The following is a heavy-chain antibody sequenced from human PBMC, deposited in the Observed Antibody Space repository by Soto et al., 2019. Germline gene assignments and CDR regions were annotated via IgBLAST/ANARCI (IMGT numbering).Heavy chain of an antibody. V-gene: IGHV4-4*02. J-gene: IGHJ4*02. CDR1: GVSISSHDW. D-gene: IGHD6-13*01. Sequence: QVQLQESGPGLVKPSGTLSLTCAVSGVSISSHDWWTWVRQPPGKGLEWIGESHQSGSTNYNSSLESRVTIEVDTSKIQFSLKLRSVTVADTAVYYCATRDNSRFYWGQGTLVTVSS. CDR2: SHQSGST. CDR3: ATRDNSRFY.